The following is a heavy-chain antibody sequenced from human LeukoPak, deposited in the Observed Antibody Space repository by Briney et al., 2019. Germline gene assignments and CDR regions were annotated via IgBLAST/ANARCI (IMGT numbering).Heavy chain of an antibody. J-gene: IGHJ4*02. CDR1: GYTFTGYY. CDR2: INPNSGGT. D-gene: IGHD3-10*01. V-gene: IGHV1-2*02. Sequence: ASVKVSYKASGYTFTGYYIHWVRQAPGQGLEWMGWINPNSGGTNYAQKFQDRVTMTRDTSISTAYMELSRLRSDDAAVYYCARDLSYYGSGISYFDFWGQGTLVTVSS. CDR3: ARDLSYYGSGISYFDF.